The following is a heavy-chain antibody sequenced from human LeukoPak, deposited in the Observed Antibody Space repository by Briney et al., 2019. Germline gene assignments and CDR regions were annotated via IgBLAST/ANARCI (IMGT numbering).Heavy chain of an antibody. D-gene: IGHD4-17*01. CDR3: ARGVYDYGDYVWFDP. J-gene: IGHJ5*02. CDR1: GGSISSSSYY. Sequence: PSETLSLTCTVSGGSISSSSYYWGWIRQPPGKGLERIGSIYYSGSTYYNPSLKSRVTISVDTSKNQFSLKLSSVTAADTAVYYCARGVYDYGDYVWFDPWGQGTLVTVSS. V-gene: IGHV4-39*07. CDR2: IYYSGST.